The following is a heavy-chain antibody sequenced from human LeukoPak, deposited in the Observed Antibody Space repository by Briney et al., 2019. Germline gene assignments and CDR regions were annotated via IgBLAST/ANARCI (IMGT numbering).Heavy chain of an antibody. V-gene: IGHV3-21*04. CDR2: ISSSSSYI. Sequence: GGSLRLSCAASGFTFSSYSMNWVRQAPGKGLERVTSISSSSSYIYYADSVKGRFTISRDNSKNTLYLQMNSLRAEDTAVYYCATQVIARGSYKHFDYWGQGTLVTVSS. CDR3: ATQVIARGSYKHFDY. CDR1: GFTFSSYS. D-gene: IGHD1-26*01. J-gene: IGHJ4*02.